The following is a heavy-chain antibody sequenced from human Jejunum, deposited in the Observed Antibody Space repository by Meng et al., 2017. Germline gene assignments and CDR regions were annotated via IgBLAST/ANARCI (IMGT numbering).Heavy chain of an antibody. CDR1: GDSISSGGHY. Sequence: QVQLQESGPGLVTPSQTLSLTCTVSGDSISSGGHYWSWIRQHPGKGLEWIGYIYYTGSAYYNPSLESRVTLSVDTSNNQFSLRLNSVTAADTAVYYCAREGQLMLGLVDYRGQGTLVTVSS. J-gene: IGHJ4*02. CDR3: AREGQLMLGLVDY. CDR2: IYYTGSA. D-gene: IGHD2-2*01. V-gene: IGHV4-31*03.